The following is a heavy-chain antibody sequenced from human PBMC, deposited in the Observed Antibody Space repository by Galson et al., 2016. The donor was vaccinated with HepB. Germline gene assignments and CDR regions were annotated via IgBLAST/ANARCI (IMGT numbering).Heavy chain of an antibody. CDR3: ARDDKSGSWSWFDP. D-gene: IGHD6-13*01. CDR1: GYRFTSYG. V-gene: IGHV1-18*01. J-gene: IGHJ5*02. CDR2: ISASNGNT. Sequence: SVKVSCKASGYRFTSYGFSWLRQAPGHVLEWMGWISASNGNTDYPQKFQGRVTMTTDTSTNTAYMGMRSLRSDDTAVYYCARDDKSGSWSWFDPWGQGTLVTVSS.